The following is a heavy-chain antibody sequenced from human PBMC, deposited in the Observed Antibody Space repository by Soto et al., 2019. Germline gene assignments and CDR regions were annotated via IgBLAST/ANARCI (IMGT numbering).Heavy chain of an antibody. Sequence: GGSLRLSCVASGFTFSYYDMHWVRQTTGKGLEWVSAIGPAGDTHYPGSVKGRFTISRENAKNSLYLQMNSLRAGDTAVYYCARPTYYYDSSGPPAYWGQGTLVTVSS. CDR2: IGPAGDT. V-gene: IGHV3-13*04. CDR3: ARPTYYYDSSGPPAY. CDR1: GFTFSYYD. D-gene: IGHD3-22*01. J-gene: IGHJ4*02.